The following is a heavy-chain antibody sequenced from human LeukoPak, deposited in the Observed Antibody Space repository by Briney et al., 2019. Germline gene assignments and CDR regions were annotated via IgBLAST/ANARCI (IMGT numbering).Heavy chain of an antibody. Sequence: PGGSLRLSCAASGFTFSSYAMSWVRQAPRKGLEWVSAISGSGGSTYYADSVKVRFTISRDNSKNTLYLQMNSLRAEDGAVYYCAKSLGCTNGVCYTRRIHAFDIWGQGTMVTVSS. CDR1: GFTFSSYA. CDR3: AKSLGCTNGVCYTRRIHAFDI. J-gene: IGHJ3*02. CDR2: ISGSGGST. V-gene: IGHV3-23*01. D-gene: IGHD2-8*01.